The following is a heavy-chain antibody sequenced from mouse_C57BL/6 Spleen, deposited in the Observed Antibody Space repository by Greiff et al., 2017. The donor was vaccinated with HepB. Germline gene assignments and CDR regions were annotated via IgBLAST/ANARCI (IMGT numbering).Heavy chain of an antibody. CDR1: GYTFTDYE. CDR3: TSLLGSDY. CDR2: IDPETGGT. D-gene: IGHD3-1*01. Sequence: VKVVESGAELVRPGASVTLSCKASGYTFTDYEMHWVKQTPVHGLEWIGAIDPETGGTAYNQKFKGKAILTADKSSSTAYMELRSLTSEDSAVYYCTSLLGSDYWGQGTSVTVSS. J-gene: IGHJ4*01. V-gene: IGHV1-15*01.